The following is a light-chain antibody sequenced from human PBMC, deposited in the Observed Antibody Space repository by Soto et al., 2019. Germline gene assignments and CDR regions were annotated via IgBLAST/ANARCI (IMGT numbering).Light chain of an antibody. CDR1: QSVSSSY. V-gene: IGKV3-20*01. CDR3: QHYGSSPLT. Sequence: EIVLTQSPGTLSLSPGERATLSCRASQSVSSSYLAWYQQKPGQAPRLLIYGASSRATGISDRFSGSGSGTDFTLTISRLEPEDFAVYYCQHYGSSPLTFGQGTKVDIK. J-gene: IGKJ1*01. CDR2: GAS.